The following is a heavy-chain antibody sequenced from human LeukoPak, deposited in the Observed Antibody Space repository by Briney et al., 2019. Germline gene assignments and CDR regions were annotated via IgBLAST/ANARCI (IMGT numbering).Heavy chain of an antibody. J-gene: IGHJ6*02. Sequence: GASVKVSCKASGGTFSSYAISWVRQAPGQGLEWMGGIIPIFGTANYAQKFQGRVTITADESTSTAYMELSSLRSEDTAVYYCARAPDYGDYVVKTAYFYHGMDVWGQGTTVPVSS. CDR1: GGTFSSYA. CDR3: ARAPDYGDYVVKTAYFYHGMDV. CDR2: IIPIFGTA. D-gene: IGHD4-17*01. V-gene: IGHV1-69*13.